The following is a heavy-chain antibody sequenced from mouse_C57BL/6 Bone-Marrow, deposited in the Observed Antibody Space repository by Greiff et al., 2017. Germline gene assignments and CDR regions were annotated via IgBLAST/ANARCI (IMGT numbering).Heavy chain of an antibody. CDR2: IYPGDGDT. CDR3: AGESQGFAY. Sequence: VQLQESGPELVKPGASVKISCKASGYAFSSSWMNWVKQRPGQGLEWIGRIYPGDGDTNYNGKFKGKATLTADKSSSTAYMQLSSLTSEDSAVYCCAGESQGFAYWGQGTLVTVSA. J-gene: IGHJ3*01. CDR1: GYAFSSSW. V-gene: IGHV1-82*01.